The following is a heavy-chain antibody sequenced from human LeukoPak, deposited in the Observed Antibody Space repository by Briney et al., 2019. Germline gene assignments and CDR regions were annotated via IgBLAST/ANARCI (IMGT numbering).Heavy chain of an antibody. D-gene: IGHD3-3*01. J-gene: IGHJ4*02. CDR3: AKDRFLLPKYYFDY. V-gene: IGHV3-43D*03. CDR2: ISWDGGST. CDR1: GFTFDDYA. Sequence: GGSLRLSCAASGFTFDDYAMHWVRQAPGRGLEWVSLISWDGGSTYYADSVKGRFTISRDNSKNSLYLQMNSLRAEDTALYYCAKDRFLLPKYYFDYWGQGTLVTVSS.